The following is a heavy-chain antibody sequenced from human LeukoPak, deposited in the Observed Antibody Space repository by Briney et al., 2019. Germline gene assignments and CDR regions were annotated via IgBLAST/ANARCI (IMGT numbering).Heavy chain of an antibody. D-gene: IGHD5-18*01. CDR2: ISYDGSNK. Sequence: TGGSLRLSCAASGFAFSSYAMHWVRQAPGKGLEWVAVISYDGSNKYYADSVKGRFTISRDNSKNTLYLQMNSLRAEDTAVYYCARVGRIQLWGPYYFDYWGQGTLVTVSS. CDR1: GFAFSSYA. V-gene: IGHV3-30-3*01. CDR3: ARVGRIQLWGPYYFDY. J-gene: IGHJ4*02.